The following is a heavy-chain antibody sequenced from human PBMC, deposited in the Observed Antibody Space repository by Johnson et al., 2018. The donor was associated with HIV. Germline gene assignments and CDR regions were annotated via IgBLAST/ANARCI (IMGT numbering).Heavy chain of an antibody. CDR3: ARALVDDAFDI. CDR2: IWYDGSNK. D-gene: IGHD1-26*01. Sequence: QMQLVESGGGVVQPGRSLRLSCAASGFTFSSYGMHWVRQAPGKGLEWVAVIWYDGSNKYYADSVKGRFTISRDNSKNTLYLQMNSLRAEDTAVYYCARALVDDAFDIWGQGTMVTVSS. CDR1: GFTFSSYG. V-gene: IGHV3-33*01. J-gene: IGHJ3*02.